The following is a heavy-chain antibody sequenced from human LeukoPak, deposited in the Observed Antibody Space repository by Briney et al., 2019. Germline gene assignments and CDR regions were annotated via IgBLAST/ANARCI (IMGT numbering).Heavy chain of an antibody. D-gene: IGHD3-10*01. CDR1: GFTFSSYA. V-gene: IGHV3-30-3*01. Sequence: GGSLRLSCAASGFTFSSYAMHWVRQAPGKGLEWVAVISYDGSNKYYADSVKGRFTISRDNAKNSLYLQMNSLRAEDTAVYYCARVRLWFGPFDYWGQGTLVTVSS. CDR3: ARVRLWFGPFDY. J-gene: IGHJ4*02. CDR2: ISYDGSNK.